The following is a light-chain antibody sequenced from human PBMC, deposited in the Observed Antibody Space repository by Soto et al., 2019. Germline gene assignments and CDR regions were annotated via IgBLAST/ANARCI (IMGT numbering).Light chain of an antibody. CDR3: QQYGSSPRT. CDR2: GAS. Sequence: EIVLAQSPGTRSLSPGERATLPCRASQSVSSSYLGWYQQKPGQAPRLLIYGASSRATGIPDRFSGSGSGTDFTLTISRLEPEDFAVYYCQQYGSSPRTFGQGTKVEIK. J-gene: IGKJ1*01. V-gene: IGKV3-20*01. CDR1: QSVSSSY.